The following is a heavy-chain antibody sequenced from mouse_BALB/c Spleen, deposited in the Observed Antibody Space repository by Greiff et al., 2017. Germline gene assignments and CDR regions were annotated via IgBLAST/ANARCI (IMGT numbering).Heavy chain of an antibody. CDR1: GYTFTDYN. D-gene: IGHD1-1*01. CDR3: ARDPYYYGSSFMDY. V-gene: IGHV1-18*01. CDR2: INPNNGGT. J-gene: IGHJ4*01. Sequence: EVQLQQSGPELVKPGASVKIPCKASGYTFTDYNMDWVKQSHGKSLQWIGDINPNNGGTIYNQKFKGKATLTVDKSSSTAYMELRSLTSEDTAVYYCARDPYYYGSSFMDYWGQGTSVTVSS.